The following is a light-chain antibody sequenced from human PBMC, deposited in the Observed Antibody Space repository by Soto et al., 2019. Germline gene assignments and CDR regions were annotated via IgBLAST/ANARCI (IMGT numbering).Light chain of an antibody. CDR3: QAWGSSTVG. V-gene: IGLV3-1*01. CDR1: KLGDKY. Sequence: SYELTQPPSVSVSPGQTASITCSGAKLGDKYACWYQQTPGQSPVLVIYQNSKRPSGIPERFSGSNSGNTATLTISGTQAMDEADYYCQAWGSSTVGFGGGTKLAVL. J-gene: IGLJ2*01. CDR2: QNS.